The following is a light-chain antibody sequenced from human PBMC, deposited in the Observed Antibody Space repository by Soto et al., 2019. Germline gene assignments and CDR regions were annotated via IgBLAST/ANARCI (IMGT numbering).Light chain of an antibody. CDR2: QVS. V-gene: IGKV2-30*01. CDR1: QSLLYSDGKTY. Sequence: VVRNQSAVSLPVTLGQPASISCRSSQSLLYSDGKTYLNWFHQRPGQSPRRXXYQVSIRDSGVPVRFSVSGSGTDFTLHISWVEDEDMGVYDCMQPIHWTFTFCPGTKVDIK. J-gene: IGKJ3*01. CDR3: MQPIHWTFT.